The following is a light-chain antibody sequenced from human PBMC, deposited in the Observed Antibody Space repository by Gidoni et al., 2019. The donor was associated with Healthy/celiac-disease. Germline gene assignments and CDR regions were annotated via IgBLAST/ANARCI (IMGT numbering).Light chain of an antibody. CDR1: QDISNY. Sequence: DIQMTQSPSSLSASVGDRVPITCQASQDISNYLNWYQQKPGKAPKLLIYDASNLETGVPSRFSGSGSGTDFTFTISSLQPEDSATYYCQQYDNLLPFTFGPGTKVDIK. V-gene: IGKV1-33*01. J-gene: IGKJ3*01. CDR3: QQYDNLLPFT. CDR2: DAS.